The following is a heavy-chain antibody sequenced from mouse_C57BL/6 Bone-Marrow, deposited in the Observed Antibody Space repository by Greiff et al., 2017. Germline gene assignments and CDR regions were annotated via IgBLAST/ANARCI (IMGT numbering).Heavy chain of an antibody. CDR2: IDPSDSYT. CDR3: ARWARYGSLLAY. Sequence: QVQLQQPGAELVMPGASVKLSCKASGYTFTSYWMHWVKQRPGQGLEWIGEIDPSDSYTNYNQKFKGKSTLTVDKSSSTAYMQLSSLTSEDSAVYYCARWARYGSLLAYWGQGTLVTVSA. CDR1: GYTFTSYW. V-gene: IGHV1-69*01. J-gene: IGHJ3*01. D-gene: IGHD1-1*01.